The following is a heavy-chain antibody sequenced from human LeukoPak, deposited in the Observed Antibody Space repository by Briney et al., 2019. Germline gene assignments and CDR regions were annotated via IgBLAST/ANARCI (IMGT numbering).Heavy chain of an antibody. V-gene: IGHV1-46*01. Sequence: ASVKLSCTASGYTFTSYYMHWVRQAPGQGLEWMGIINPSSGSTSYAQKFQGRVTMTRDTSTSTVYMELSSLRSEDTAVYYCARGREEYSDGHDAFDIWGQGTMVTVSS. J-gene: IGHJ3*02. CDR1: GYTFTSYY. D-gene: IGHD5-18*01. CDR2: INPSSGST. CDR3: ARGREEYSDGHDAFDI.